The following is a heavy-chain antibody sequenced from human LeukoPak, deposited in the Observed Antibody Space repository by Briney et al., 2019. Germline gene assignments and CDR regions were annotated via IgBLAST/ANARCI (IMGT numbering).Heavy chain of an antibody. D-gene: IGHD2-2*01. CDR1: GFTFSSYW. J-gene: IGHJ6*03. CDR3: ARTVCSSTSCSRGYYYMDV. V-gene: IGHV3-7*01. CDR2: IKQDGSEK. Sequence: GGSLRLSCAASGFTFSSYWMSWVRQAPGKGLGWVANIKQDGSEKYYVDSVKGRFTISRDNAKNSLYLQMNSLRAEDTAVYYCARTVCSSTSCSRGYYYMDVWGKGTTVTVSS.